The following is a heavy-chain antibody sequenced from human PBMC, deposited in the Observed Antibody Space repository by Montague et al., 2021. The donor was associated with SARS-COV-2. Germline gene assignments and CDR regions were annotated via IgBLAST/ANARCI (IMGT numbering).Heavy chain of an antibody. D-gene: IGHD1-1*01. CDR1: GDSISSSSYK. CDR2: VHYSGRP. V-gene: IGHV4-39*01. Sequence: ETLSLTCTVSGDSISSSSYKWGWIRQPPGKGLEWIGSVHYSGRPYYNPSLKSRVTIYVDTSKNQLSLKLSSVTAADTAVYYCTRHVHMTWPGPSPGFDYWGQGTLVTVSS. J-gene: IGHJ4*02. CDR3: TRHVHMTWPGPSPGFDY.